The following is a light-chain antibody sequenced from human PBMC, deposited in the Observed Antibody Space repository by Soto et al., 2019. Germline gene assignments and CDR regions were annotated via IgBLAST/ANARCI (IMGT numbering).Light chain of an antibody. CDR2: AAS. CDR3: IPVYSFPRT. J-gene: IGKJ1*01. V-gene: IGKV1-12*01. CDR1: QDIGGR. Sequence: DIQMTQSPSSVSASVGDRVTITCRASQDIGGRLAWFQQKPGKAPQSLIQAASILQSGVPSRFSGSGSGTEFILPLHNPHPEDFASYFCIPVYSFPRTFGPGTKVDIK.